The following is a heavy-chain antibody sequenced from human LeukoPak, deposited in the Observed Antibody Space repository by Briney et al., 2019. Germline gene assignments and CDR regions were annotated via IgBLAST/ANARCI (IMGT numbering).Heavy chain of an antibody. V-gene: IGHV5-51*01. D-gene: IGHD2-21*02. Sequence: PGESLKISCKGSRYRFTSYWIGWVRQMPGKGLEWMGIIYPGDSDTRYSPSFQGQVTISADKSISTAYLQWSSLKASDTAMYYCARLVYCGGDCYSNWGQGTLVTVSS. J-gene: IGHJ4*02. CDR1: RYRFTSYW. CDR2: IYPGDSDT. CDR3: ARLVYCGGDCYSN.